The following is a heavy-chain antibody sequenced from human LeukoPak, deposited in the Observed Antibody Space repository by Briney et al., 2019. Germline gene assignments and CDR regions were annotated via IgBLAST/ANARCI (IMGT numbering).Heavy chain of an antibody. J-gene: IGHJ4*02. CDR3: ARGGLPSSSASPFDY. V-gene: IGHV1-46*01. Sequence: ASVKVSCKASVYTFTTYYMHWVRQAPGQGLEWMGIINPSGGGTNYAQTFQGRVTMTRDTSTSTVYMELSSLRSEDTAVYYCARGGLPSSSASPFDYWGQGTLVTVSS. CDR1: VYTFTTYY. CDR2: INPSGGGT. D-gene: IGHD6-13*01.